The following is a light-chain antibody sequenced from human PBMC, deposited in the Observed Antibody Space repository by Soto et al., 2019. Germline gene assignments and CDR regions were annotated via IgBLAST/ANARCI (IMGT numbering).Light chain of an antibody. CDR3: QQYNNWPIT. Sequence: EIVMTQSPATLSVSPGERATLSCRASQSVSSNLAWYQQKHGQAPRRLIYGASTRATGIPARFSGSGSGTEFTLTISSLQSEEFAVYYCQQYNNWPITFGQGTRLEIK. CDR1: QSVSSN. J-gene: IGKJ5*01. CDR2: GAS. V-gene: IGKV3-15*01.